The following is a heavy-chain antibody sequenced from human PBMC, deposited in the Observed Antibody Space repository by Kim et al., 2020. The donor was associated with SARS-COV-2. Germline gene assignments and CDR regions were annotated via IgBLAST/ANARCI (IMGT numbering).Heavy chain of an antibody. CDR2: ISYDGSNK. CDR1: GFTFSSYG. J-gene: IGHJ4*02. D-gene: IGHD2-2*01. Sequence: GGSLRLSCAASGFTFSSYGMHWVRQAPGKGLEWVAVISYDGSNKYYADSVKGRFTISRDNSKNTLYLQMNSLRAEDTAVYYCAKDGVKYCSSTSCFPIFDYWGQGTLVTVSS. CDR3: AKDGVKYCSSTSCFPIFDY. V-gene: IGHV3-30*18.